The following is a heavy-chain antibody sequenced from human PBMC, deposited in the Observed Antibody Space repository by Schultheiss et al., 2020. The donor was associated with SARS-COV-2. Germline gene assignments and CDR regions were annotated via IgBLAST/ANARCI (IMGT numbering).Heavy chain of an antibody. CDR1: GFTFDDYA. CDR2: ISWNSGNI. J-gene: IGHJ6*03. CDR3: ARGGCSSTSCYTNYYYYMDV. V-gene: IGHV3-9*01. D-gene: IGHD2-2*02. Sequence: GGSLRLSCAASGFTFDDYAMHWVRQAPGKGLEWVSGISWNSGNIGYADSVRGRFTISRDNSKNTLYLQMNSLRAEDTAVYYCARGGCSSTSCYTNYYYYMDVWGKGTTVTVSS.